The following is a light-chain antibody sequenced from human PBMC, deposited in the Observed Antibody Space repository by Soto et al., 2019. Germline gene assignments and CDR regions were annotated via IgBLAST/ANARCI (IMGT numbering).Light chain of an antibody. CDR1: SSDVGGYNY. J-gene: IGLJ2*01. Sequence: QSALTQPASVSGSPGQSITISCTGTSSDVGGYNYVSWYQQHPGNAPQLMLYDVNNRPSGVCIRFSGSKSGNTASLTISGLQAEDEADYYCSSYTGSNTLLFGGGTKLTVL. CDR3: SSYTGSNTLL. CDR2: DVN. V-gene: IGLV2-14*01.